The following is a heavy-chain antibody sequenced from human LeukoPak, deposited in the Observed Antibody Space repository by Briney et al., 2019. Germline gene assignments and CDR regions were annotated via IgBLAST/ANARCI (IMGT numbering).Heavy chain of an antibody. CDR3: ARDTTMVRGAHRYYMDV. Sequence: GASVKVSCKASGYTFTGYYMHWVRQAPGQGLEWMGWINPNSGGTNYAQKFQGRVTMTRDTSISTAYMELSRLRSDDTAVYYCARDTTMVRGAHRYYMDVWGKGTTVTISS. CDR2: INPNSGGT. CDR1: GYTFTGYY. V-gene: IGHV1-2*02. J-gene: IGHJ6*03. D-gene: IGHD3-10*01.